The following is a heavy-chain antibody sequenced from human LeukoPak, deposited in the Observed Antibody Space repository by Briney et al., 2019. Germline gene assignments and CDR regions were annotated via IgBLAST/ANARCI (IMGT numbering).Heavy chain of an antibody. V-gene: IGHV1-46*01. CDR1: GYTFTSYY. CDR3: ARRDSMVRGVINYSYYYGMDV. D-gene: IGHD3-10*01. J-gene: IGHJ6*02. Sequence: ASVKVSCKASGYTFTSYYMHWVRQAPGQGLEWMGIINPSGGSTSYAQKFQGRVTITADESTSTAYVELSSLRSEDTAVYYCARRDSMVRGVINYSYYYGMDVWGQGTTVTVSS. CDR2: INPSGGST.